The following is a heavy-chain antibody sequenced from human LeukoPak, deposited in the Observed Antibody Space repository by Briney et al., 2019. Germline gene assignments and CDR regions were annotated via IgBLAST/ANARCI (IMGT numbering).Heavy chain of an antibody. CDR1: GFTFRSHA. CDR3: LKGGWATIGPPKD. D-gene: IGHD5-24*01. CDR2: INDDGGLT. J-gene: IGHJ4*02. Sequence: GGSLRLSCSAAGFTFRSHAMHWVRQTPGKGLEYVSTINDDGGLTYYADSVKGRFTISRDNSKNTVYLQMNNLRPDDSAVYHCLKGGWATIGPPKDWGQGTQVSVSS. V-gene: IGHV3-64D*06.